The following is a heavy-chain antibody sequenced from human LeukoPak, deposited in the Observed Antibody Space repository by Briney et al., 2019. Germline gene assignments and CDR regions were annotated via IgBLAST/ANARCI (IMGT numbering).Heavy chain of an antibody. CDR1: RFDFSSNW. V-gene: IGHV3-74*01. Sequence: GRSLRLSCAASRFDFSSNWMHWVRHAPRQGLVWVSRIKGDGISTNYADSVKGRFTISRDIAKNTLYLQMNSLRAEDTGVYYCAKDHYWSIDYWGRGTLVTVSS. CDR2: IKGDGIST. CDR3: AKDHYWSIDY. D-gene: IGHD3-3*01. J-gene: IGHJ4*02.